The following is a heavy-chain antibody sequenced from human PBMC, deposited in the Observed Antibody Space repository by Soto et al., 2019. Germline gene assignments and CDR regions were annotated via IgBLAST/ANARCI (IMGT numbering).Heavy chain of an antibody. CDR2: INAGNGNT. CDR3: ARDRVFYSSPYGMDV. J-gene: IGHJ6*02. Sequence: SVKVSCKASGYTFTSYAMHWVRQAPGQRLEWMGWINAGNGNTKYSQKFQGRVTITRDTSASTAYMELSSLRSEDTAVYYCARDRVFYSSPYGMDVWGQGNTVTV. V-gene: IGHV1-3*01. CDR1: GYTFTSYA. D-gene: IGHD6-13*01.